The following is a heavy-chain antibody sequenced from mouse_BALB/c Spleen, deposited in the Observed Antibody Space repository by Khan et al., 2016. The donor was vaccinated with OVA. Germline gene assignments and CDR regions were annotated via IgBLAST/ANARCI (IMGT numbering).Heavy chain of an antibody. CDR2: IDPSDSYT. V-gene: IGHV1-69*02. CDR3: GRYGNYFAY. Sequence: QVQLKQSGAELVKPGASVKLSCKASGYTFTSYWMQWVKQRPGQGLEWIGEIDPSDSYTNYNQKFKGKATLTVDKSSSTAYMQLSSLTSEDSAVYYCGRYGNYFAYWGQGTLVTVSA. D-gene: IGHD2-1*01. CDR1: GYTFTSYW. J-gene: IGHJ3*01.